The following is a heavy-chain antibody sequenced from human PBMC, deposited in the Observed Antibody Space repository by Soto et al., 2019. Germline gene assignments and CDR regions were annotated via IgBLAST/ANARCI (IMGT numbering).Heavy chain of an antibody. CDR3: TRLRYDFWSGYYEESYYYGMDV. CDR1: GFTFSGSA. J-gene: IGHJ6*02. CDR2: IRSKANSYAT. V-gene: IGHV3-73*01. D-gene: IGHD3-3*01. Sequence: GGSLRLSCAASGFTFSGSAMHWVRQASGKGLEWVGRIRSKANSYATAYAASVKGRFTISRDDSKNTAYLQMNSLKTEDTAVYYCTRLRYDFWSGYYEESYYYGMDVWGQGTTVTVSS.